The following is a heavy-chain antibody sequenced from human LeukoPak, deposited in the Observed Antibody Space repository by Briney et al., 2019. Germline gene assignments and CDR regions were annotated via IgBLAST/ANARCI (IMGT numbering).Heavy chain of an antibody. V-gene: IGHV3-74*01. CDR1: GFTFSSYW. Sequence: PGGSLRLSCAASGFTFSSYWMHWVRHAPGKGLVWVSRIKSDGGSTSYADSVKGRFTISRDNAKNTLYLQMNSLRAEDTAVYYCARGSYYYDSSGYSPGAYWGQGTLVTVSS. D-gene: IGHD3-22*01. J-gene: IGHJ4*02. CDR3: ARGSYYYDSSGYSPGAY. CDR2: IKSDGGST.